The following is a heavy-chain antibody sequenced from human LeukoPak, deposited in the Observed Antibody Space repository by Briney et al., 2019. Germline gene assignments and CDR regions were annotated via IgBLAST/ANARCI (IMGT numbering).Heavy chain of an antibody. V-gene: IGHV3-13*01. CDR3: ARDIRGAGTLAFDY. Sequence: GGSLRLSCAASGFTFSSYDMHWVRQATGKGLEWVSAIGTAGDTYYPGSVKGRFTISRENAKNSLYLQMNSLRAEDTAVYYCARDIRGAGTLAFDYWGQGTLVTVSS. J-gene: IGHJ4*02. D-gene: IGHD6-13*01. CDR1: GFTFSSYD. CDR2: IGTAGDT.